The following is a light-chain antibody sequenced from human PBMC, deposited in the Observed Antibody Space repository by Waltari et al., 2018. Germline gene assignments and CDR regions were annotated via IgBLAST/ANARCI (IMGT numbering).Light chain of an antibody. V-gene: IGKV3-20*01. CDR2: TAS. CDR3: QQYGSSPLT. Sequence: EIVLTQSPGTLSLSPGERATLSCRASQSGTSNYLAWYQQKPGQAPRLLMYTASSRASGIPDRFSGSGSGTDFTLTISRLEPEDFAVYYGQQYGSSPLTFGGGTKVEIK. J-gene: IGKJ4*01. CDR1: QSGTSNY.